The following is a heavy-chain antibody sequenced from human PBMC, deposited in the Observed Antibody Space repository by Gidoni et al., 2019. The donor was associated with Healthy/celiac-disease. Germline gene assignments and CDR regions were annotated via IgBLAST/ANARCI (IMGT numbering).Heavy chain of an antibody. CDR3: ARIKTVTTGALGY. CDR2: IWYDGSNK. J-gene: IGHJ4*02. V-gene: IGHV3-33*01. CDR1: GFTFSSYG. D-gene: IGHD4-17*01. Sequence: QVQLVESGGGVVQPGRSLRPPCAASGFTFSSYGMHWVRQAPGKGLEWVAVIWYDGSNKYYADSVKGRFTISRDNSKNTLYLQMNSLRAEDTAVYYCARIKTVTTGALGYWGQGTLVTVSS.